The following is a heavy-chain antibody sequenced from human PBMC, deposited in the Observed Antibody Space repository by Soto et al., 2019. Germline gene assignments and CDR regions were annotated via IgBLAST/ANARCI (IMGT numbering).Heavy chain of an antibody. CDR3: ARYYYGSGSYLNWFDP. CDR2: IYYSGST. V-gene: IGHV4-39*01. CDR1: GGSISSSSYY. D-gene: IGHD3-10*01. J-gene: IGHJ5*02. Sequence: SETLSLTCTVSGGSISSSSYYWGWIRQPPGKGLEWIGSIYYSGSTYYNPSLKSRVTISVDTSKNQFSLKLSSVTAADTAVYYCARYYYGSGSYLNWFDPWGQGTLVTVS.